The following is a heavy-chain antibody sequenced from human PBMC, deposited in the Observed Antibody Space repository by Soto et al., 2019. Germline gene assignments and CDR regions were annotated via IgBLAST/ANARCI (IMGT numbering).Heavy chain of an antibody. CDR3: AREYYCSSTSCYLFYYYYGMDV. CDR2: IWYDGSNK. CDR1: GFTFSSYG. V-gene: IGHV3-33*01. Sequence: QVQLVESGGGVVQPGRSLRLSCAASGFTFSSYGMHWVRQAPGKGLEWVAVIWYDGSNKYYADSVKGRFTISRDNSKNTLYLQMNSLRAEDTAVYYCAREYYCSSTSCYLFYYYYGMDVWGQGTTVTVSS. J-gene: IGHJ6*02. D-gene: IGHD2-2*01.